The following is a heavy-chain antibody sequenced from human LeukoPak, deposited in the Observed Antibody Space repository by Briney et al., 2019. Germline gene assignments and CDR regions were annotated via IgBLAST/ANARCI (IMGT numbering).Heavy chain of an antibody. CDR2: IYYSGST. D-gene: IGHD1-14*01. CDR3: ARDFYPRYGPDWYFDL. Sequence: TSETLSLTCTVSGGSISSYYWSWIRQPPGKGLEWIGYIYYSGSTNYNPSLKSRVTISVATSKNQFSLKLSSVTAADTAVYYCARDFYPRYGPDWYFDLWGRGTLVTVSS. J-gene: IGHJ2*01. CDR1: GGSISSYY. V-gene: IGHV4-59*01.